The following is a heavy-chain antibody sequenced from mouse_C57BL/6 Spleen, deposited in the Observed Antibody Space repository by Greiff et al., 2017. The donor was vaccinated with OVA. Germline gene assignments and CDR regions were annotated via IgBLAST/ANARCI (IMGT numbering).Heavy chain of an antibody. V-gene: IGHV1-52*01. CDR2: IDPTDSET. CDR3: ARDLGYDGYAVFAY. D-gene: IGHD2-3*01. Sequence: QVQLQQPGAELVRPGASVKLSCKASGYTFTSYWLHWVKQRPIQGLEWIGNIDPTDSETHYNQKFKDKATLTVDKSSSTAYMQLSRLTSEDSAVSYLARDLGYDGYAVFAYWGQGTLVTVSA. J-gene: IGHJ3*01. CDR1: GYTFTSYW.